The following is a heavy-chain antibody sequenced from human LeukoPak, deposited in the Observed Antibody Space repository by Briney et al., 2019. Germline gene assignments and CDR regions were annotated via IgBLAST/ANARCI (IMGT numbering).Heavy chain of an antibody. J-gene: IGHJ4*02. CDR2: MTHDGSDE. V-gene: IGHV3-7*01. Sequence: GGSLRLSCAASGFTFSSYWMTWVRQAPGKGLEWVATMTHDGSDEYYLDSVKGRFTISRDSAKNSIYLQMNSLRVEDTSTYYSAKGDLENWGQGTLVTVSS. CDR3: AKGDLEN. CDR1: GFTFSSYW.